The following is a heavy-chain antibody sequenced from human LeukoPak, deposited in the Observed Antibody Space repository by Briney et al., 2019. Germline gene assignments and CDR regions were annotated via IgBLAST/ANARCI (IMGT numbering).Heavy chain of an antibody. V-gene: IGHV3-7*01. J-gene: IGHJ1*01. CDR2: IKQDGSGK. D-gene: IGHD6-6*01. CDR1: RFTFSSSW. Sequence: GGSLRLSCAASRFTFSSSWMSWVRQAPGKGLECVANIKQDGSGKNYVDSVKGRFTISRDNAKNSLYLQMNSLRAEDTAVYYCTPYSSSSGSFQHWGQGTLVTVSS. CDR3: TPYSSSSGSFQH.